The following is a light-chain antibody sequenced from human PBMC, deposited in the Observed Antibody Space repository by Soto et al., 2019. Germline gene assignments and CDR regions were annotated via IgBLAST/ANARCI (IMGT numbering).Light chain of an antibody. CDR2: CAY. CDR3: QQYYSPPRYT. V-gene: IGKV4-1*01. J-gene: IGKJ2*01. CDR1: QNVLYSYRNKNL. Sequence: DIVMTQSPEYLAVSLGERATINCKSSQNVLYSYRNKNLIAWYQQKPGQPPHLLIYCAYTRESGVPDRFSGSGSGRDFTLTISSRQAEEVAVYYCQQYYSPPRYTFGQGTRLEIK.